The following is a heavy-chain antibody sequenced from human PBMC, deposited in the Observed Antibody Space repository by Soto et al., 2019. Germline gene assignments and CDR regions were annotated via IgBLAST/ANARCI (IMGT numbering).Heavy chain of an antibody. CDR3: ARHDVSYGDYAWFDP. D-gene: IGHD4-17*01. V-gene: IGHV4-39*01. Sequence: QVQLQESGPGLVKPSETLSLTCTVSGGSISSISYYWGWIRQPPGKGLEWIGSIYYSGSTYYKPSLKRRVTISVDTSKNQFSLKLSSVTAADTAVYYCARHDVSYGDYAWFDPWGQGTLVTVSS. CDR2: IYYSGST. CDR1: GGSISSISYY. J-gene: IGHJ5*02.